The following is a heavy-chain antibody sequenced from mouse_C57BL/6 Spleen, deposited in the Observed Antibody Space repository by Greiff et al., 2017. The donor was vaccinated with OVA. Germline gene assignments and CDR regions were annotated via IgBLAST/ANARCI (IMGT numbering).Heavy chain of an antibody. Sequence: DVQLVESGGDLVKPGGSLKLSCAASGFTFSSYGMSWVRQTPDKRLEWVATISSGGSYTYYPDSVKGRFTISRDNAKNTLYLQMSSLESEDTAMYYCARSQGSYVDYWGQGTTLTVSS. CDR2: ISSGGSYT. CDR3: ARSQGSYVDY. V-gene: IGHV5-6*01. CDR1: GFTFSSYG. J-gene: IGHJ2*01. D-gene: IGHD1-1*01.